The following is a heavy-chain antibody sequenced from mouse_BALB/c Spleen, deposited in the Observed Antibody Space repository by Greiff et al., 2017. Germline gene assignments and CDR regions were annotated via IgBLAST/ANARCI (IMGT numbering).Heavy chain of an antibody. CDR3: ARDLLWLRDYAMDY. J-gene: IGHJ4*01. Sequence: DVQLVESGGGLVKPGGSLKLSCAASGFTFSSYAMSWVRQTPEKRLEWVASISSGGSTYYPDSVKGRFTISRDNARNILYLQMSSLRSEDTAMYYCARDLLWLRDYAMDYWGQGTSVTVSS. V-gene: IGHV5-6-5*01. D-gene: IGHD2-2*01. CDR2: ISSGGST. CDR1: GFTFSSYA.